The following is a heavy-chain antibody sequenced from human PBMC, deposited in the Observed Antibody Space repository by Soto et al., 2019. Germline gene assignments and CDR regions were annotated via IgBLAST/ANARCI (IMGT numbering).Heavy chain of an antibody. CDR1: GFTFDDYA. J-gene: IGHJ3*02. CDR2: ISWNSGSI. Sequence: EVQLVESGGGLVQPGRSLRLSCAASGFTFDDYAMHWVRQAPGKGLEWVSGISWNSGSIGYADSVKGRFTISRDNAKNSLYLQMNSLGAEDTALYYCAKDIGRYGDAFDIWGQGTMVTVSS. CDR3: AKDIGRYGDAFDI. D-gene: IGHD4-17*01. V-gene: IGHV3-9*01.